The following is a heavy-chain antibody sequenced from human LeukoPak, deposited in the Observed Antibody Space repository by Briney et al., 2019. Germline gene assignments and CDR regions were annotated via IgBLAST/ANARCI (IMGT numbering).Heavy chain of an antibody. J-gene: IGHJ4*02. CDR2: INPSGGST. CDR1: GYTFTSYY. V-gene: IGHV1-46*01. CDR3: TTDTGWFFNYYDSSGSPSLDY. D-gene: IGHD3-22*01. Sequence: GASVKVSCKASGYTFTSYYMHWVRQAPGQGLEWMGIINPSGGSTSYAQKFQGRVTMTRDMSTSTVYMELSSLRSEDTAVYYCTTDTGWFFNYYDSSGSPSLDYWGQGTLVTVSS.